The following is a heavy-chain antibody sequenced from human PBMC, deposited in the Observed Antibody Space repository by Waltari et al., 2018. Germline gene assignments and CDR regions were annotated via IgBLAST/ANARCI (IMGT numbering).Heavy chain of an antibody. CDR2: IYYSGRT. CDR3: ARDNTGYFDY. D-gene: IGHD2-8*02. J-gene: IGHJ4*02. CDR1: GGSISSHY. V-gene: IGHV4-59*11. Sequence: QVQLQESGPGLVKPSETLSLTYTVSGGSISSHYWSWIRQPPGKGLEWIGYIYYSGRTNYNPSLKSRVTISVDTSKNQCSLKLSSVTAADTAVYYCARDNTGYFDYWGQGTLVTVSS.